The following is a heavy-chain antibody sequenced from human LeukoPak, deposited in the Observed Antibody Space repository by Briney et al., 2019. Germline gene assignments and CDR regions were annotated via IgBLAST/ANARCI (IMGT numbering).Heavy chain of an antibody. Sequence: SETLSLTCTVSGGSLSSSSYYWGWIRQPPGKGLERIGSIYYSGSTYYNPSLKSRVTISVDTSKNQFSLKLSSVTAADTAVYHCARKGYDSSGKWFDPWGQGTLVTVSS. CDR1: GGSLSSSSYY. CDR2: IYYSGST. J-gene: IGHJ5*02. D-gene: IGHD3-22*01. CDR3: ARKGYDSSGKWFDP. V-gene: IGHV4-39*01.